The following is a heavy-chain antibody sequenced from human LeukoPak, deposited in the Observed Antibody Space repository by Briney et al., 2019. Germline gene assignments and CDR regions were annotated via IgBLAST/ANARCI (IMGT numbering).Heavy chain of an antibody. CDR3: AKDVEVTPVGNFDY. D-gene: IGHD4-11*01. CDR2: LSGSGNST. J-gene: IGHJ4*02. CDR1: GFTFSSYA. Sequence: GGSLRLSCAASGFTFSSYAMSWVRQAPGKGLEWVSALSGSGNSTYYADSVKGRFTISRDNSKNTLYLQMNSLRAEDTALYYCAKDVEVTPVGNFDYWGQGTLVTVSS. V-gene: IGHV3-23*01.